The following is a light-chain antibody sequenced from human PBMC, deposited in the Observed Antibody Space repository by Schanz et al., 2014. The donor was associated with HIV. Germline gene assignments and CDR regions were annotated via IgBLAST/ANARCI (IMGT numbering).Light chain of an antibody. J-gene: IGLJ3*02. CDR1: SSNFRSNA. V-gene: IGLV1-44*01. Sequence: QSVLTQPPSASGTPGQRVTISCSGSSSNFRSNAVNWYQQLPGTAPKLVIYNTYHRPSGVPDRFSGSQSDASASLAISGLQSEDEADFYCATWDDSLNGWVFGGGTKLTVL. CDR3: ATWDDSLNGWV. CDR2: NTY.